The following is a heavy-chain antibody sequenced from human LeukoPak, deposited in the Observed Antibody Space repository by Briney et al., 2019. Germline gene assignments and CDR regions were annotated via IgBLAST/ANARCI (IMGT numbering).Heavy chain of an antibody. D-gene: IGHD3-10*01. CDR3: AKDRSWGLDY. V-gene: IGHV3-23*01. Sequence: LSGGSLRLSCAASGFMFNTFGMSWVRQAPGKGLEWVSAISGNGAKTFYADSVRGRFTISRDNSKNTLYLQLNSLRAEDTAIYYCAKDRSWGLDYWGQGTLVTVSS. CDR1: GFMFNTFG. J-gene: IGHJ4*02. CDR2: ISGNGAKT.